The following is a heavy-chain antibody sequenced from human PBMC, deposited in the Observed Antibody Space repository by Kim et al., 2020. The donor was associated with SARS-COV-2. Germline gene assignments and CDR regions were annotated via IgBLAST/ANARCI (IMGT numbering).Heavy chain of an antibody. J-gene: IGHJ4*02. Sequence: TNYAQKLQGRVTMTTDTSTSTAYMELRSLRSDDTAVYYCARESNWNYFDYWGQGTLVTVSS. D-gene: IGHD1-20*01. CDR2: T. V-gene: IGHV1-18*01. CDR3: ARESNWNYFDY.